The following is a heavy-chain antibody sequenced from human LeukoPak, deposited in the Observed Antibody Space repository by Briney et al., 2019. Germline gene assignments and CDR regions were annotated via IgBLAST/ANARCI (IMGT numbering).Heavy chain of an antibody. Sequence: AASVKVSCKASGGTFSSYAISWVRQAPGQGLEWMGWINPNSGGTNYAQKFQGRVTMTRDTSISTAYMELSRPRSDDTAVYYCARDTQLPHYYYYGMDVWGQGTTVTVSS. CDR1: GGTFSSYA. CDR3: ARDTQLPHYYYYGMDV. CDR2: INPNSGGT. D-gene: IGHD1-7*01. V-gene: IGHV1-2*02. J-gene: IGHJ6*02.